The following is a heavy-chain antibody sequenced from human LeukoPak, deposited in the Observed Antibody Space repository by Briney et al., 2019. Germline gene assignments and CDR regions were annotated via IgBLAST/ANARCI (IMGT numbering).Heavy chain of an antibody. V-gene: IGHV3-30*07. J-gene: IGHJ3*01. CDR3: MGGGV. CDR1: GFTFSSYA. CDR2: ISYDGSNK. Sequence: GRSLRLSCAASGFTFSSYAMHWVRQAPGKGLEWVAVISYDGSNKYYADSVKGRFTISRDNSKNTLYLQMNSLRAEDTAVYYCMGGGVWGQGTMVTVSS. D-gene: IGHD6-25*01.